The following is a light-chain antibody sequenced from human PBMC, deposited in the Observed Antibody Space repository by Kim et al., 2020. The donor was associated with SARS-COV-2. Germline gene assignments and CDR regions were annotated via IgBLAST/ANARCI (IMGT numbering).Light chain of an antibody. CDR3: QQYSSSLT. CDR1: RRGRSGY. J-gene: IGKJ4*02. V-gene: IGKV3-20*01. Sequence: WSAGVRATRSCRARRRGRSGYFAWEQEKAGQATRRRMWGASSRAAGRPERVSGSGCGTELTLTSSRMEAEEFGVYYCQQYSSSLTFGGGRKVGIK. CDR2: GAS.